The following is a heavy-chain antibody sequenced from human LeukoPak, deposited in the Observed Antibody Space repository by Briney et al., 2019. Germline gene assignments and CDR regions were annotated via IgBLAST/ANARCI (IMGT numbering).Heavy chain of an antibody. Sequence: GGSLRLSCAASGFTFSSYWMSWVRQAPGKGLEWVANIKQDGSEKYYVDSVKGRFTISRDNAKNSLYLQMNSLRAEDTAVYYCARDRTNGGSYYFDYWGQGTLVTVSS. CDR3: ARDRTNGGSYYFDY. D-gene: IGHD3-16*01. V-gene: IGHV3-7*01. J-gene: IGHJ4*02. CDR2: IKQDGSEK. CDR1: GFTFSSYW.